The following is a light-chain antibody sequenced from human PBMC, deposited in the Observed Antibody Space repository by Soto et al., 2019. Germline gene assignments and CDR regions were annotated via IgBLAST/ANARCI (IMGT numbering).Light chain of an antibody. CDR1: SSDVGGNSY. Sequence: QSALTQPASVSGAPGQSITISCTGTSSDVGGNSYVSWYQHHPGKAPKLMISDVSNRPSGVSNRFSGSKSGNTASLTISGLQAEDEADYYCYSYTSSSVLFGGGTKLTVL. CDR2: DVS. CDR3: YSYTSSSVL. V-gene: IGLV2-14*03. J-gene: IGLJ2*01.